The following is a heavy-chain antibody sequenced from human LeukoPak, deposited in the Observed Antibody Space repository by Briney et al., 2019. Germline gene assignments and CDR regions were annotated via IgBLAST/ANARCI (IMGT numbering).Heavy chain of an antibody. Sequence: GGSLRLSCAASGFTVSSNYMSWVRQAPGKGLEWVSVIYSGGSTYYADSVKGRFTISRDNSKNTVYLQMNSPRAEDTAVYYCARGSYSSGWFLPNDYWGQGTLVTVSS. CDR2: IYSGGST. D-gene: IGHD6-19*01. CDR1: GFTVSSNY. J-gene: IGHJ4*02. V-gene: IGHV3-53*01. CDR3: ARGSYSSGWFLPNDY.